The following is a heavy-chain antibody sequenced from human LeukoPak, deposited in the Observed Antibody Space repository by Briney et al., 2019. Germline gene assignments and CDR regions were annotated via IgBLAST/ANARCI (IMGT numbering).Heavy chain of an antibody. V-gene: IGHV3-74*01. J-gene: IGHJ5*01. D-gene: IGHD1-26*01. CDR3: VRDWDHFDFDS. CDR2: INPAGNYG. CDR1: GFTFSNYW. Sequence: PGGSLRLSCAASGFTFSNYWIHRVRQAPGKGLVWVSRINPAGNYGNYADSVKGRFTISRDNAKNTVYLQMNSLRAEDTALFYCVRDWDHFDFDSWGQGTLVTVSS.